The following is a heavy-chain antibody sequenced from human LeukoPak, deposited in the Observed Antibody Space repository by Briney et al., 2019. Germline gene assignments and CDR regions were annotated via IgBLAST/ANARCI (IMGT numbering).Heavy chain of an antibody. CDR2: IYYSGST. D-gene: IGHD2-8*01. J-gene: IGHJ3*02. CDR1: GGSISSSSYY. Sequence: SETLSLTCTVSGGSISSSSYYWGWLRQPPGRGLEGVGSIYYSGSTYYNPSLKSRVTISGDTTKNQFSLKLSSVTAADTAVYYCASGGYCTNGVCSTDAFDIWGQGTMVTVSS. V-gene: IGHV4-39*07. CDR3: ASGGYCTNGVCSTDAFDI.